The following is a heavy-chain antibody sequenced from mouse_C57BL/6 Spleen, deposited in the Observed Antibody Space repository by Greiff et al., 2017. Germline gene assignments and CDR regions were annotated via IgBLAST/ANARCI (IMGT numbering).Heavy chain of an antibody. Sequence: QVQLQQPGTELVKPGASVKLSCKASGYTFTSYGISWVKQRTGQGLEWIGEIYPRSGNTYYNEKFKGKATLTADKSSSTAYMELRSLTSEDSAVYFCARYSNWTWFAYWGQGTLVTVSA. J-gene: IGHJ3*01. D-gene: IGHD4-1*02. CDR1: GYTFTSYG. V-gene: IGHV1-81*01. CDR2: IYPRSGNT. CDR3: ARYSNWTWFAY.